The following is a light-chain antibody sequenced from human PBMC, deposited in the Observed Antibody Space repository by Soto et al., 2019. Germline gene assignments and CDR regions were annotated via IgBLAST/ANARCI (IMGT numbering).Light chain of an antibody. CDR2: DAS. CDR1: QSISSW. CDR3: QQYNSYSPTWT. V-gene: IGKV1-5*01. Sequence: DIQMTQSPSTLSASVGDTVTVTCRASQSISSWLAWYQQKPGKAPKLLIYDASSLESGVPSRFSGSGSGTEFTLTISSLQPDEFATYYCQQYNSYSPTWTFGQGTKVDIK. J-gene: IGKJ1*01.